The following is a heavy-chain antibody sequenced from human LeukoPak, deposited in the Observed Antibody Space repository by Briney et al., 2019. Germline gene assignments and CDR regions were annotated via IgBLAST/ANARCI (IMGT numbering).Heavy chain of an antibody. Sequence: PSETLSLTCTVSGDSITTVKKSSWTWIRQPPGKGLEWIGDIFYSGNTNYNPSLKSRVTISVDTSRNQFSLEMTSVIAADTAVYYCGRGGPDDDNWHDYFDFWGQGALVTVSS. V-gene: IGHV4-59*11. D-gene: IGHD1-1*01. CDR3: GRGGPDDDNWHDYFDF. CDR2: IFYSGNT. J-gene: IGHJ4*02. CDR1: GDSITTVK.